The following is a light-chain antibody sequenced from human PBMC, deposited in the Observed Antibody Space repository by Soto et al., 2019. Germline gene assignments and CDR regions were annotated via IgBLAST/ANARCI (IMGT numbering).Light chain of an antibody. CDR1: SSNIGAGYD. Sequence: QSLLTQPPSVSGAPGQRVTISCTGSSSNIGAGYDVHWYQQLPGTAPKLLIYGNSNRPSGVPDRFSGSKSGTSASLAITGLQAEDEADYYCQSYDSSLSAPYVFGTGTKVPVL. J-gene: IGLJ1*01. V-gene: IGLV1-40*01. CDR3: QSYDSSLSAPYV. CDR2: GNS.